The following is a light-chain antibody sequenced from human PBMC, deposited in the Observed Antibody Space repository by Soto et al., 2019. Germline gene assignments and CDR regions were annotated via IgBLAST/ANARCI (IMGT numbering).Light chain of an antibody. CDR3: RSYTTISTYV. CDR2: DVR. Sequence: QSALTQPASVSGSPGQSITISCTGTSSDVGGYNYVSWYQQHPGKAPKLMIYDVRNRPSGVSNRFSGSKSVNTASLTISGLQAEDEADYYCRSYTTISTYVFGTGTKVTV. J-gene: IGLJ1*01. CDR1: SSDVGGYNY. V-gene: IGLV2-14*01.